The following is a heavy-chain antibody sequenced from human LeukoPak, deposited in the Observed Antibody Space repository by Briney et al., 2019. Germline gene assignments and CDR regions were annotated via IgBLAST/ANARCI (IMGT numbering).Heavy chain of an antibody. D-gene: IGHD6-19*01. CDR2: IYSGGST. V-gene: IGHV3-66*01. J-gene: IGHJ4*02. Sequence: GGSLRLSCAASGFTVSSNYMSWVRQAPGKGLEWVSVIYSGGSTYYADSVKGRFTISRDNSKNTLYVQMNSLRAEDTAVYYCARGYRYSSGWYYFDYWGQGTLVTVSS. CDR1: GFTVSSNY. CDR3: ARGYRYSSGWYYFDY.